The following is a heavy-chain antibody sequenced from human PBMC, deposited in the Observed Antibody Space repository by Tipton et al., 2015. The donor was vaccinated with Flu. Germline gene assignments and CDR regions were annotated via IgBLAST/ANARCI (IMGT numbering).Heavy chain of an antibody. CDR3: AGSRGYCYGGNCHDRFYHGLDV. D-gene: IGHD4-23*01. J-gene: IGHJ6*02. Sequence: SLRLSCAASDSTFSEYDIHWVRQVPGRGLEWVSVIGISGDTYYSGSVSGRFTISRENVKNSLYLQMNSLRVGDTAVYYCAGSRGYCYGGNCHDRFYHGLDVWGQGTTVIVSS. CDR1: DSTFSEYD. V-gene: IGHV3-13*01. CDR2: IGISGDT.